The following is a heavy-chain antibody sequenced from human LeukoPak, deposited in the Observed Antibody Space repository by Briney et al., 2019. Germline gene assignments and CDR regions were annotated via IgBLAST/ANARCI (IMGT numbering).Heavy chain of an antibody. CDR3: ATGAIVYDY. Sequence: ASVKVSFTVSGSTLTTISIDWVRQTPGKGLEWMGSLSPRDGETIYAQKFQGRFKMTADTASDTAYMEMSSLESGDTALYYCATGAIVYDYWGQGTLVTVSS. CDR2: LSPRDGET. CDR1: GSTLTTIS. D-gene: IGHD3-9*01. J-gene: IGHJ4*02. V-gene: IGHV1-24*01.